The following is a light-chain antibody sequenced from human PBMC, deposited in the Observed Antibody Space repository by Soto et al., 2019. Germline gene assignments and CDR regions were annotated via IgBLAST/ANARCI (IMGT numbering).Light chain of an antibody. V-gene: IGKV3-20*01. CDR1: QSVSSNY. J-gene: IGKJ4*01. CDR2: DAS. CDR3: QQYGSSPLT. Sequence: EIVLTQSPGTLSLSPGERATLSCRASQSVSSNYLVWYQQKPGQAPRLLVFDASNRATGIPDRFSGSGSGTDFTLTIGGLEPEDFAVYYCQQYGSSPLTFGGGTKVEIK.